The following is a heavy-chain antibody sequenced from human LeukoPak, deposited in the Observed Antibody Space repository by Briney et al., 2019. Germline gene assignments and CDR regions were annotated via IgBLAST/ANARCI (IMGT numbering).Heavy chain of an antibody. CDR1: GFTLSGSA. Sequence: GGPLRLSCAASGFTLSGSAMHWVRQASGEGVEWVGRIRSKANSYATAYAESVKGRFTISRDDSKNTAYLQMNSLKTEDTAVYYCTRYGVVREQDDAFDNWGQGTMVTVSS. CDR2: IRSKANSYAT. V-gene: IGHV3-73*01. D-gene: IGHD3-10*01. J-gene: IGHJ3*02. CDR3: TRYGVVREQDDAFDN.